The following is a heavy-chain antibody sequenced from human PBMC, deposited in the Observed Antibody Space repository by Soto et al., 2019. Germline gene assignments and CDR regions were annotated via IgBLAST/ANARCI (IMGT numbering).Heavy chain of an antibody. CDR3: ARATSSQPRLNPTNWFDP. D-gene: IGHD2-2*01. CDR2: INHSGST. CDR1: GGSFSGYY. J-gene: IGHJ5*02. V-gene: IGHV4-34*01. Sequence: SETLSLTCAVYGGSFSGYYWSWIRQPPGKGLEWIGEINHSGSTNYNPSLKSRVTISVDTSKNQFSLKLSSVTAADTAVYYCARATSSQPRLNPTNWFDPWGQGTLVTVSS.